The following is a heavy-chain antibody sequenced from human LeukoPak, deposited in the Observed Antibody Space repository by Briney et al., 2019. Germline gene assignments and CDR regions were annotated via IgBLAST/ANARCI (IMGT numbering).Heavy chain of an antibody. D-gene: IGHD3-3*01. CDR1: GGSISSYY. CDR2: IYYSGST. Sequence: PSETLSLTCTVSGGSISSYYWSWIRQPPGKGLEWIGYIYYSGSTNYNPSLKSRVTISVDTSKNQFSLKLSSVTAADTAVYYCARGGTYYDFWGALDYWGQGTLVTVSS. J-gene: IGHJ4*02. CDR3: ARGGTYYDFWGALDY. V-gene: IGHV4-59*01.